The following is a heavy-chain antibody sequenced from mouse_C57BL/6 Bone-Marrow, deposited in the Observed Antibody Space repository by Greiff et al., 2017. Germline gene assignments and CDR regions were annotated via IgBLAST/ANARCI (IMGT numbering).Heavy chain of an antibody. CDR2: IDPSDSYT. V-gene: IGHV1-69*01. D-gene: IGHD4-1*01. Sequence: VQLQQPGAELVMPGASVKLSCKASGYTFTSYWMHWVKQRPGQGLEWIGEIDPSDSYTNYNQKFKGKSTLTVDKSSSTAYMQLSSLTSEDSAVYYCARGKLTGTQFAYWGQGTLVTVSA. CDR3: ARGKLTGTQFAY. CDR1: GYTFTSYW. J-gene: IGHJ3*01.